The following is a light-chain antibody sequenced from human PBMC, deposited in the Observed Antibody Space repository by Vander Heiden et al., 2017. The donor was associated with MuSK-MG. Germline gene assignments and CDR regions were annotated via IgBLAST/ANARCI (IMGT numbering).Light chain of an antibody. CDR1: QHIISN. V-gene: IGKV3-15*01. J-gene: IGKJ2*01. Sequence: DIVITQSPSTLSVSPGERATLSCRASQHIISNLAWYQQRPGQAPRLLIHTASTRATGVPARFSGSGSGTDFTLTITNLQSEDFAVYYCQQYNNWPPTYTFGQGTKLEIK. CDR2: TAS. CDR3: QQYNNWPPTYT.